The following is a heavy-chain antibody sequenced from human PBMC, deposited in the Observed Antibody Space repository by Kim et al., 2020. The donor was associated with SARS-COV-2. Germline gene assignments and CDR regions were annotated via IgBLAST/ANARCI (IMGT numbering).Heavy chain of an antibody. Sequence: TPSLKSRVSISGDTSKNQFSLKLSSVTAADTAVYYCASTYSSGWFGYFDYWGQGTLVTVSS. V-gene: IGHV4-39*07. D-gene: IGHD6-19*01. J-gene: IGHJ4*02. CDR3: ASTYSSGWFGYFDY.